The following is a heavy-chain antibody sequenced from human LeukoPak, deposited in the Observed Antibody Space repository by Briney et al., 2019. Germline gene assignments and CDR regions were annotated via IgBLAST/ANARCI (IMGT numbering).Heavy chain of an antibody. CDR1: GFTFSSYG. J-gene: IGHJ4*02. CDR3: VRGRGDGYNQIDY. CDR2: ISKDGSNE. V-gene: IGHV3-30*04. Sequence: PGGSLRLSCAASGFTFSSYGLHWVRQAPGKGLECVAAISKDGSNEHYADPGKGRFTISRDNSKNTLYLQMNSLRTEDTAVYYCVRGRGDGYNQIDYWGQGTLVTVSS. D-gene: IGHD5-24*01.